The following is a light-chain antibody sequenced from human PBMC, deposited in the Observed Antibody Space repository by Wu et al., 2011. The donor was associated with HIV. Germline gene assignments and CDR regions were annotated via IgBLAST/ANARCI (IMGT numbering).Light chain of an antibody. V-gene: IGKV3-20*01. CDR1: QSITSNY. CDR2: GTS. Sequence: DILLTQSPGTLSLSPGERATLSCRASQSITSNYLAWYQQKPGQAPRLLVYGTSSRATGIPDRFSGSGSGTDFTLTISRLEPEDFAVYYCQHYGTSPYTFGQGTKLEIK. J-gene: IGKJ2*01. CDR3: QHYGTSPYT.